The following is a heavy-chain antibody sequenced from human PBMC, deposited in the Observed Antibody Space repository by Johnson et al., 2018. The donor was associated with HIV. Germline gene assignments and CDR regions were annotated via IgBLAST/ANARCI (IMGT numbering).Heavy chain of an antibody. V-gene: IGHV3-53*01. Sequence: VQLVESGGGLIQPGGSLRLSCAASGFNVSCNHMAWVRQGTGKGLEWVSVIYSGGRTDYADSVKGRFTISRDNSKNTLYLQMNSLRAEDTAVYYCARAPLGYCSSSTCITDAFDVWGQGTMVTVSS. CDR2: IYSGGRT. D-gene: IGHD2-2*01. CDR1: GFNVSCNH. J-gene: IGHJ3*01. CDR3: ARAPLGYCSSSTCITDAFDV.